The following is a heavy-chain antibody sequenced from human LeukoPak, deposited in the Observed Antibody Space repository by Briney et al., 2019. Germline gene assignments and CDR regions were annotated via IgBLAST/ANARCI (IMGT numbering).Heavy chain of an antibody. CDR2: INHSGST. V-gene: IGHV4-34*01. CDR1: GGSISSYY. CDR3: ARVSALRSYYYYYGMDV. Sequence: SETLSLTCTVSGGSISSYYWSWIRQPPGKGLEWIGEINHSGSTNYNPSLKSRVTISVDTSKNQFSLKLSSVTAADTAVYYCARVSALRSYYYYYGMDVWGQGTTVTVSS. J-gene: IGHJ6*02.